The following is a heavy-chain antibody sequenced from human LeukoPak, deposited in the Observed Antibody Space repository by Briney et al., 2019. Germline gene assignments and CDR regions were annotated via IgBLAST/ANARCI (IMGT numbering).Heavy chain of an antibody. D-gene: IGHD7-27*01. CDR1: GFSFIGSW. Sequence: PGGSLRLSCTASGFSFIGSWMHWVRQAPGKGLVWVSRIDRDGSSTNHADSVKGRFTISRDNAKNTLYLQMNSLRAEDTAVYYCARHGQLGGFDYWGQGTPVTVSS. CDR2: IDRDGSST. J-gene: IGHJ4*02. CDR3: ARHGQLGGFDY. V-gene: IGHV3-74*01.